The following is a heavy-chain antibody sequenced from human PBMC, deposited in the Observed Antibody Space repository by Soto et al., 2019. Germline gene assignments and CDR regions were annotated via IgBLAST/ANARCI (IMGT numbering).Heavy chain of an antibody. D-gene: IGHD2-21*01. CDR3: ARVMWPAEYWYFDL. V-gene: IGHV3-48*02. Sequence: LRLSCAASGITFSNYNMNWVRQAPGKGLEWVSYISSSSTTIYYADSVKDRSTISRDNAKNSLYLQMNSLRDEDTAVYYCARVMWPAEYWYFDLWGRGTLVTVSS. J-gene: IGHJ2*01. CDR1: GITFSNYN. CDR2: ISSSSTTI.